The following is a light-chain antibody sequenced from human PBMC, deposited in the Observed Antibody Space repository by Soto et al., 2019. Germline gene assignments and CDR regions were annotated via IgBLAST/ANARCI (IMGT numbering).Light chain of an antibody. CDR2: DAS. Sequence: EIVMTQSPATLSVSPEERATLSCRASQSVSRNLAWYQQKPGQPPRLLIYDASTRATGVPARFGGSGSGTEFTLTISGLQSEDFAVYYCQQYGDWPPDTFGQGTKVEI. CDR3: QQYGDWPPDT. CDR1: QSVSRN. J-gene: IGKJ2*01. V-gene: IGKV3-15*01.